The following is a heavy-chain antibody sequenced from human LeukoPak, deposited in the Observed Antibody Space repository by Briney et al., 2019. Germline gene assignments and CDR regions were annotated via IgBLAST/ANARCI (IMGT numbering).Heavy chain of an antibody. CDR3: ARVNAFDI. CDR2: ISSSSSTI. Sequence: GGSLRLSCAASGFTFSSYSMNWVRQAPGKGLEWVSYISSSSSTIYDADSVKGRFTISRDNAKNSLYLQMNSLRAEDTAVYYCARVNAFDIWGQGTMVTVSS. CDR1: GFTFSSYS. V-gene: IGHV3-48*04. J-gene: IGHJ3*02.